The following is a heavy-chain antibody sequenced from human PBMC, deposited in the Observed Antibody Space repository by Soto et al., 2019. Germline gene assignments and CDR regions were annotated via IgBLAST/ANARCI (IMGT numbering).Heavy chain of an antibody. V-gene: IGHV5-51*01. CDR1: GYSFTSYW. CDR3: GRRRWPPTFDS. CDR2: IYPDDSDT. D-gene: IGHD2-15*01. Sequence: PGESLKISCKGSGYSFTSYWIGWVRQMPGKGLEWMGIIYPDDSDTRYSPSFQGQVTISADKSISTAYLQWRSLKASDTAMYFCGRRRWPPTFDSWGQGTLGTFSS. J-gene: IGHJ4*02.